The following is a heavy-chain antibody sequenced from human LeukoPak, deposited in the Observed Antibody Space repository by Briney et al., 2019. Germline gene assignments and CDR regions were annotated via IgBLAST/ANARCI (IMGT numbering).Heavy chain of an antibody. CDR2: IYTSGST. J-gene: IGHJ3*02. CDR1: GGSISSYY. Sequence: SETLSLTCTVSGGSISSYYWSWIRQPAGKGLEWIGRIYTSGSTNCNPSLKSRVTMSVDTSKNQFSLKLSSVTAADTAVYYCASNMITFGGVIVTDAFDIWGQGTMVTVSS. D-gene: IGHD3-16*02. V-gene: IGHV4-4*07. CDR3: ASNMITFGGVIVTDAFDI.